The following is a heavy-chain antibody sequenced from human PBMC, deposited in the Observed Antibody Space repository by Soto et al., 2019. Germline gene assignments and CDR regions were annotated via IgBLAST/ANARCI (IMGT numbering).Heavy chain of an antibody. J-gene: IGHJ6*02. Sequence: GGSLRLSCVVSGFTFSNFAMSWVRQAPGKGLEWVSTLTGSSGVTYYADSVKGRFAISRDNSRNTLSLQMNSLTAEDTAVYYCAKDRTVYYDFWSGPPSLDVWGQGTTVTVSS. CDR3: AKDRTVYYDFWSGPPSLDV. V-gene: IGHV3-23*01. D-gene: IGHD3-3*01. CDR1: GFTFSNFA. CDR2: LTGSSGVT.